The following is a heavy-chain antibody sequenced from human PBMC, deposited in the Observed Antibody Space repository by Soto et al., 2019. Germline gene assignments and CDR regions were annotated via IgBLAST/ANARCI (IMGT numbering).Heavy chain of an antibody. Sequence: PSETLSLTCTVSGGSISSYYWSWIRQPPGKGLEWIGYMYNTGSTVYNPSLKSRVTISVDTSKNQFSLKLNAVTAADTAVYYCARDFFCYCGTHCYPLSVWSQGSSVPVSS. CDR1: GGSISSYY. V-gene: IGHV4-59*01. D-gene: IGHD2-21*01. CDR3: ARDFFCYCGTHCYPLSV. J-gene: IGHJ6*02. CDR2: MYNTGST.